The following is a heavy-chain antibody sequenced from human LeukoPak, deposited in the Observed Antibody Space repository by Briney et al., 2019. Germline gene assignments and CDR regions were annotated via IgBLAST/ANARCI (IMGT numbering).Heavy chain of an antibody. D-gene: IGHD6-19*01. CDR2: ISGSGGST. Sequence: PGGSLRLSCAASGFTFSSYAMSWVRQAPGKGLEWVSAISGSGGSTYYADSVKGRFTISRDNSKNTLYLQMNSLRAEDTAVYYCAKDFSLNVRHDIAVAGTAFDYWGQGTLVTVSS. CDR1: GFTFSSYA. J-gene: IGHJ4*02. CDR3: AKDFSLNVRHDIAVAGTAFDY. V-gene: IGHV3-23*01.